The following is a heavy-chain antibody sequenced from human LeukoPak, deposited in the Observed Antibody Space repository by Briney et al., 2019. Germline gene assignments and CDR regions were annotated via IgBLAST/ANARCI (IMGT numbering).Heavy chain of an antibody. Sequence: GASVKVSCKASGYSFTSHYMHWVRQAPGQGLEWMGWINPNSGGTNYAQKFQGRVTMTRDTSISTAYMELSRLRSDDTAVYYCARDGGSYSAGWFDPWGQGTLVTVSS. J-gene: IGHJ5*02. CDR2: INPNSGGT. CDR1: GYSFTSHY. D-gene: IGHD1-26*01. CDR3: ARDGGSYSAGWFDP. V-gene: IGHV1-2*02.